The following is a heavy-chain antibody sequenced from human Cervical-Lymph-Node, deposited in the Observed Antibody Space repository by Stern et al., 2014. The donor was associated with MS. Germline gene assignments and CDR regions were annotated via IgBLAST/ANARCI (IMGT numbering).Heavy chain of an antibody. CDR2: ISWNSDTI. V-gene: IGHV3-9*01. J-gene: IGHJ4*02. D-gene: IGHD6-6*01. CDR1: GFTFDDYA. CDR3: VKDMAGGQIVSFDY. Sequence: EVQLVESGGDLVQPGRSLRLSCAASGFTFDDYAMHWVRQAPGKGLEWVSGISWNSDTIAYADSVKGRFTISRDNAKNSLYLQMNSLRAEDTALYYCVKDMAGGQIVSFDYWGQGTLVTVST.